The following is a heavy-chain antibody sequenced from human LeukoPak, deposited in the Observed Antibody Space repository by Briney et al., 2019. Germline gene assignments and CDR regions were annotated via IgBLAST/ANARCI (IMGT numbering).Heavy chain of an antibody. CDR3: ARDRPNYYGSDGHYYRRDGDH. CDR2: ITSRDGTT. V-gene: IGHV3-23*01. Sequence: PGGSLGLSCEVSGFTFSIYAMSWVRQTPGKGLQWVSSITSRDGTTYYADSVKGRFTISRDNSENTLYLRMSSLRAEDTAIYYCARDRPNYYGSDGHYYRRDGDHWGQGTLVTVSS. CDR1: GFTFSIYA. J-gene: IGHJ5*02. D-gene: IGHD3-22*01.